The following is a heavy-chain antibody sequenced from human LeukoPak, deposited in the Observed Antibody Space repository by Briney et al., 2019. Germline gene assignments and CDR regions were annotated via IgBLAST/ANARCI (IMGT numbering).Heavy chain of an antibody. CDR3: ARDWIYGGANDY. CDR2: MNPNSGNT. CDR1: GYTFTSYD. D-gene: IGHD4-23*01. Sequence: ASVKVSCKASGYTFTSYDINWVRQATGQGLEWMGWMNPNSGNTDYAQKFQGRVTITRNTSISTAYMELSSLRSDDTAVYYCARDWIYGGANDYWGQGTLVTVSS. J-gene: IGHJ4*02. V-gene: IGHV1-8*03.